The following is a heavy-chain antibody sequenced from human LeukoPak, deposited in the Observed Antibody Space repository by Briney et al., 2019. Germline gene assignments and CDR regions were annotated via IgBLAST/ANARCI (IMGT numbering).Heavy chain of an antibody. D-gene: IGHD2-21*02. CDR2: IYSGGST. Sequence: PGGSLRLSCAASGFTVSSNYMSWVRQAPGMGLEWVSVIYSGGSTYYADSVKGRFTISRDNSKNTLYLQMNSLRAEDTAVYYCARDRGGNSNGGFDYWGQGTLVTVSS. CDR1: GFTVSSNY. V-gene: IGHV3-66*01. J-gene: IGHJ4*02. CDR3: ARDRGGNSNGGFDY.